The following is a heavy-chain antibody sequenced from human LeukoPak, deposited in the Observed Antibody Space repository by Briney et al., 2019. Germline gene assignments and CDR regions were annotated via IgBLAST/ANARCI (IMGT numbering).Heavy chain of an antibody. J-gene: IGHJ4*02. Sequence: PGGSLRLSCAASGFTVSSNYMSWVRQVPGKGLEWVAVISYDESNKWYADSVKGRFTTSRDNSQNTLSLQMNSLRVEDTGVYHCAKDRGDGYNWENYSGFDSWGQGTLVTVSS. D-gene: IGHD5-24*01. CDR1: GFTVSSNY. CDR2: ISYDESNK. V-gene: IGHV3-30*18. CDR3: AKDRGDGYNWENYSGFDS.